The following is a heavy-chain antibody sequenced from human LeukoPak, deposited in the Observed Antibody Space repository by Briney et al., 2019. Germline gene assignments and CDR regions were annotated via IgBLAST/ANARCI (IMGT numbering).Heavy chain of an antibody. D-gene: IGHD6-13*01. J-gene: IGHJ4*02. V-gene: IGHV3-30-3*01. Sequence: GGSLRLSCAASGFTFSDYAIHWVRQAPGKGLEWVAVISYDGNDKYYADSVKGRFTISRDNPKNTLYLQMNSLRAEDTAVYYCARDRDTAAASYYFDYWGQGTLVTVSS. CDR3: ARDRDTAAASYYFDY. CDR2: ISYDGNDK. CDR1: GFTFSDYA.